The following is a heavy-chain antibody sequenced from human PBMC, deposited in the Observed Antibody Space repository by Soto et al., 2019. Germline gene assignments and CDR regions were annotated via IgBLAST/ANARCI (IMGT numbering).Heavy chain of an antibody. CDR2: INAANGDT. Sequence: SVKVSCKASGYTFASYGIHWVRQAPGQRLEWMGWINAANGDTKYSPKFQGRVTITRDTSASTAYMELSSLRSEDTAVYYCVRRHVSATGIDWFDPWGQGTLVTVSS. D-gene: IGHD6-13*01. V-gene: IGHV1-3*01. CDR1: GYTFASYG. J-gene: IGHJ5*02. CDR3: VRRHVSATGIDWFDP.